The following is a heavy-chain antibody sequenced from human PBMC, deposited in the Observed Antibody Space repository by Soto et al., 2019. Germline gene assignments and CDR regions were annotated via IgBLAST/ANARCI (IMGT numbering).Heavy chain of an antibody. V-gene: IGHV4-59*01. CDR2: ICYSGSI. D-gene: IGHD3-10*01. Sequence: SETLSLTCTVSGDSISSYCWSWLRQSPGKGLEWIAYICYSGSIKYNPSLKSRVTISVDTSKNQLSLKLSSVTAADTSVYYCARDTYGSGGTPWGAFDIWGQGTMVTVSS. CDR3: ARDTYGSGGTPWGAFDI. CDR1: GDSISSYC. J-gene: IGHJ3*02.